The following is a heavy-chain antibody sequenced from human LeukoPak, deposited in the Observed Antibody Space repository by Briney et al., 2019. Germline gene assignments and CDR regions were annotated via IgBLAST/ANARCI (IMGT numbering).Heavy chain of an antibody. D-gene: IGHD4-17*01. CDR2: ISGSGGST. V-gene: IGHV3-23*01. CDR3: AKDTNYGDSPY. Sequence: PSETLSLTCAVYGGSFSGYYWSWIRQPPGKGLEWVSAISGSGGSTYYADSVKGRFTISRDNSKNTLYLQMNSLRAEDTAVYYCAKDTNYGDSPYWGQGTLVTVSS. J-gene: IGHJ4*02. CDR1: GGSFSGYY.